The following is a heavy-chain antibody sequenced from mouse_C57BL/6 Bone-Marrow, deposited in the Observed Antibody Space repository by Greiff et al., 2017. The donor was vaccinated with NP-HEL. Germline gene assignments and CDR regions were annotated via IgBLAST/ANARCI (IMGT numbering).Heavy chain of an antibody. V-gene: IGHV5-6*02. CDR3: ARPYYDYNAMDY. Sequence: DVMLVESGGDLVKPGGSLKLSCAASGFTFSSYGMSWVRQTPDKRLEWVATISSGGSYTYYPDSVKGRFTISRDNAKNTLYLQMSSLKSEDTAMYYCARPYYDYNAMDYWGQGTSVTVSS. CDR1: GFTFSSYG. J-gene: IGHJ4*01. D-gene: IGHD2-10*01. CDR2: ISSGGSYT.